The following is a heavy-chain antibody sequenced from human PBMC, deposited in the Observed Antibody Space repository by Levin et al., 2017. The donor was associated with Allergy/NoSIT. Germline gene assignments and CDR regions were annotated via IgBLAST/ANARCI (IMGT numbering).Heavy chain of an antibody. CDR2: IYYSGST. CDR1: GGSISSSSYY. V-gene: IGHV4-39*01. J-gene: IGHJ5*02. D-gene: IGHD3-10*01. CDR3: ARYRGRRVNWFDP. Sequence: NSSETLSLTCTVSGGSISSSSYYWGWIRQPPGKGLEWIGSIYYSGSTYYNPSLKSRVTISVDTSKNQFSLKLSSVTAADTAVYYCARYRGRRVNWFDPWGQGTLVTVSS.